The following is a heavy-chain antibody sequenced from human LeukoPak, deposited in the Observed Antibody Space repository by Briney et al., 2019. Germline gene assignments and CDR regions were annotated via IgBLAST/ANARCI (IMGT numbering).Heavy chain of an antibody. V-gene: IGHV3-30*18. J-gene: IGHJ6*02. CDR3: AKDGDGACAV. CDR2: ISYDGSNK. CDR1: GFTFSSYG. Sequence: GRSLRLSCAASGFTFSSYGMHWVRQAPGKGLEWVAVISYDGSNKYYADSVKGRFTISRDNSKNTLYLQMNSLRAEDTAVYYCAKDGDGACAVWGQGTTVTVSS. D-gene: IGHD2-8*01.